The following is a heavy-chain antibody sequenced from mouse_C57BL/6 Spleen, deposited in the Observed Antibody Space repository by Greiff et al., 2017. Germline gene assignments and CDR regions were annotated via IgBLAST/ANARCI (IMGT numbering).Heavy chain of an antibody. J-gene: IGHJ2*01. D-gene: IGHD2-4*01. CDR2: IDPSDSET. CDR3: ARSGDYDRGSNYFDY. CDR1: GYTFTSYW. V-gene: IGHV1-52*01. Sequence: QVQLQQPGAELVRPGSSVKLSCKASGYTFTSYWMHWVKQRPIQGLEWIGNIDPSDSETHYNQKFKDKATLTVNKSSSTAYMQLSSLTSEDSAVYYCARSGDYDRGSNYFDYWGQGTTLTVSS.